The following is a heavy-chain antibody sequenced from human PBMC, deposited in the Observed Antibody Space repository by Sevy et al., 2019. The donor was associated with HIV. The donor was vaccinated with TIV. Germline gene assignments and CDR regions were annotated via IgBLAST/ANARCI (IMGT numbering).Heavy chain of an antibody. V-gene: IGHV3-23*01. D-gene: IGHD3-3*01. CDR2: ITGSGGNT. Sequence: GGSLRLSCAASGYIFSSYTMTWVRQAPGKGLEWVSGITGSGGNTYYADSVKGRFTISGDNSKNTLYLQMNSLRGEDTAVYYCARDVGDFWTRLDYWGQGTLVTVSS. CDR3: ARDVGDFWTRLDY. CDR1: GYIFSSYT. J-gene: IGHJ4*02.